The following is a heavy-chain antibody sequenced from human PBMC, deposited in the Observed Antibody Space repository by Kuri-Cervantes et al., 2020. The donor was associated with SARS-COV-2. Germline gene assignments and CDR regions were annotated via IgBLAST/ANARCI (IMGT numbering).Heavy chain of an antibody. CDR1: GGSISSSSYY. J-gene: IGHJ3*02. D-gene: IGHD3-16*01. V-gene: IGHV4-39*01. Sequence: SETLSLTCTVSGGSISSSSYYWGWIRQPPGKGLEWIGSIYYSGSTYYNPSLKSRVTISVDTSKNQFSLKLSSVTAADTAVYYCARLAGGQLRAFDIWGQGTMVTVSS. CDR3: ARLAGGQLRAFDI. CDR2: IYYSGST.